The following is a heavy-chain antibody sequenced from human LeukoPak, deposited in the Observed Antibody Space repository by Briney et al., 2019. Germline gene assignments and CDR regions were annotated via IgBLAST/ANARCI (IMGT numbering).Heavy chain of an antibody. CDR1: GGSISSYY. CDR3: ATLLPYYDFWSGYYTGISRSADY. D-gene: IGHD3-3*01. V-gene: IGHV4-59*04. Sequence: SETLSLTCTVSGGSISSYYWSWIRQPPGKGLEWIGYIYYSGSTYYNPSLKSRVTISVDTSKNQFSLKLSSVTAADTAVYYCATLLPYYDFWSGYYTGISRSADYWGQGTLVTVSS. CDR2: IYYSGST. J-gene: IGHJ4*02.